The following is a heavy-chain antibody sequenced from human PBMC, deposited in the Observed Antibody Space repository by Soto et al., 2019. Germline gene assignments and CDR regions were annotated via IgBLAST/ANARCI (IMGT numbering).Heavy chain of an antibody. D-gene: IGHD4-17*01. CDR1: GFTFSSYS. J-gene: IGHJ4*02. CDR2: ISSSSSYI. CDR3: ARDGAVYGDYGL. V-gene: IGHV3-21*01. Sequence: EVQLVESGGGLVKPGGSLRLSCAASGFTFSSYSMNWVRQAPGKGLEWVSSISSSSSYIYYADSVKGRFTISRDNAKNSLYLQMNSLRAEDTAVYYCARDGAVYGDYGLWGQGTLVTVSS.